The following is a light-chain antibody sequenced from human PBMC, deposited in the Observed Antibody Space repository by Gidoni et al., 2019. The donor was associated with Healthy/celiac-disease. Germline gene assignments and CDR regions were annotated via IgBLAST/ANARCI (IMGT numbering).Light chain of an antibody. V-gene: IGLV3-21*02. Sequence: SYVLTQPPSVSVAPGQTARIAWGGNNIGSKSLHWDQQKPGQAPVLVVYADSDRPSGIPERFSGSNSGNTATLTISRVEVGDEADYYCQVWDSSSDHVVFGGGTTLPVL. CDR1: NIGSKS. CDR3: QVWDSSSDHVV. J-gene: IGLJ2*01. CDR2: ADS.